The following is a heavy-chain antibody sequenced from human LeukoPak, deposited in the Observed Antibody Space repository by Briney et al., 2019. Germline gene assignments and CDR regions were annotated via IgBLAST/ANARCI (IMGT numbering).Heavy chain of an antibody. CDR2: IIPILGIA. J-gene: IGHJ4*02. D-gene: IGHD6-13*01. CDR3: ARIEGQQLSFDY. Sequence: SVKVSCKASGGTFSSYAISWVRQAPGQGLEWMGRIIPILGIANYAQKFQGRVTITAGKSTSTAYMELSSLRSEDTGVYYCARIEGQQLSFDYWGQGTLVTVSS. CDR1: GGTFSSYA. V-gene: IGHV1-69*04.